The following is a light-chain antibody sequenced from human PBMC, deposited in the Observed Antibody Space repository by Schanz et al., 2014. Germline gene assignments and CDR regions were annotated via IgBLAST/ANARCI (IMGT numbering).Light chain of an antibody. CDR3: QHYSLSPL. Sequence: EKVLTQSPGTLSLSPGERATVSCRASQSGTNSYLAWYQQKPGQAPRLLIYGASGRASGIPDRFSGSGSGTDFTLTISRLEPEDFAVYYCQHYSLSPLFGQGTKVEIK. V-gene: IGKV3-20*01. CDR1: QSGTNSY. J-gene: IGKJ1*01. CDR2: GAS.